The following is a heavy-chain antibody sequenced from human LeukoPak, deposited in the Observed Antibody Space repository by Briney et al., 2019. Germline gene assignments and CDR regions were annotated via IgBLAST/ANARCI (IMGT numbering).Heavy chain of an antibody. V-gene: IGHV3-30*05. CDR2: ISYDGSNK. D-gene: IGHD2-2*01. CDR3: ARDALPNYYYYYYMDV. CDR1: GFTFSTYS. Sequence: PGGSLRLSCAASGFTFSTYSMNWVRQAPGKGLEWVAVISYDGSNKYYADSVKGRFTISRDNSKNTLYLQMNSLRAEDTAVYYCARDALPNYYYYYYMDVWGKGTTVTVSS. J-gene: IGHJ6*03.